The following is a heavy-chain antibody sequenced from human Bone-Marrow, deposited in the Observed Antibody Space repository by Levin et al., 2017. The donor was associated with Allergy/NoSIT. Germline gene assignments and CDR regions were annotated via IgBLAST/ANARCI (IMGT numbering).Heavy chain of an antibody. CDR3: ARESIGARDGYIWYFLVAYYYYYGMDV. J-gene: IGHJ6*02. D-gene: IGHD5-24*01. CDR1: GFTFSSYA. Sequence: GGSLRLSCAASGFTFSSYAMHWVRQAPGKGLEWVAVISYDGSNKYYADSVKGRFTISRDNSKNTLYLQMNSLRAEDTAVYYCARESIGARDGYIWYFLVAYYYYYGMDVWGQGTTATVSS. CDR2: ISYDGSNK. V-gene: IGHV3-30-3*01.